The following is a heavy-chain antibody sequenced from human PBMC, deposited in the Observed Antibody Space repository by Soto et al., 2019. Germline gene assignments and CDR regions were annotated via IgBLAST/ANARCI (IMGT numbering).Heavy chain of an antibody. CDR3: ARGVTVFGLVSRFWFDP. CDR2: IYNSGIT. CDR1: GGSISSGDYS. V-gene: IGHV4-30-4*01. Sequence: SEXLSLTCTVSGGSISSGDYSWSWVRQSPGKGLEWIGHIYNSGITYYNPSLKSRVVISIDTSRNQFSLRLNSLTAADRAVYFCARGVTVFGLVSRFWFDPWGQGTVVTVSS. J-gene: IGHJ5*02. D-gene: IGHD3-3*01.